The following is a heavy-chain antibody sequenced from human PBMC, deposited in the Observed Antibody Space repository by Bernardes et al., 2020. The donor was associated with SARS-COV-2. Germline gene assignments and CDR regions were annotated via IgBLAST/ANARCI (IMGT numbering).Heavy chain of an antibody. CDR3: ARSPDYGDYLFDY. Sequence: SETLSLTCTVSGGSISSYYWSWIRQPPGKGLEWIGYIYYSGSTNYNPSLKSRVTISVDTSKNQFSLKLSSVTAADTAVYYCARSPDYGDYLFDYWGQGTLVTVSS. J-gene: IGHJ4*02. CDR2: IYYSGST. D-gene: IGHD4-17*01. CDR1: GGSISSYY. V-gene: IGHV4-59*08.